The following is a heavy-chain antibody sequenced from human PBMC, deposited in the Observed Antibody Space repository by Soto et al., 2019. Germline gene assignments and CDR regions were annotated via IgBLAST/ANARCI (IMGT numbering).Heavy chain of an antibody. D-gene: IGHD3-9*01. CDR2: ISGSGSTI. CDR3: ATSFRYFDN. CDR1: GFTFSSYA. V-gene: IGHV3-23*01. Sequence: GGSLRLSCAASGFTFSSYAVSWVRQAPGKGPEWISSISGSGSTIYYADSVKGRFTISRDNSKNTVTLQMNNLTVDDTAVYYCATSFRYFDNWGQGTRVTVSS. J-gene: IGHJ4*02.